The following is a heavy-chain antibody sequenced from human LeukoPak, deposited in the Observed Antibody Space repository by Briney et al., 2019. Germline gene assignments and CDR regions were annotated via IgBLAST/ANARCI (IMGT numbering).Heavy chain of an antibody. CDR3: ATERYSSSWQRLNWFDP. D-gene: IGHD6-13*01. Sequence: ASVKVSCRVSGYTLTELSMHWVRQAPGKGLEWMGGFDPEDGETIYAQKFQGRVTMTEDTSTDTAYMELSSLRSEDTAVYYCATERYSSSWQRLNWFDPWGQGTLVTVSS. CDR1: GYTLTELS. V-gene: IGHV1-24*01. J-gene: IGHJ5*02. CDR2: FDPEDGET.